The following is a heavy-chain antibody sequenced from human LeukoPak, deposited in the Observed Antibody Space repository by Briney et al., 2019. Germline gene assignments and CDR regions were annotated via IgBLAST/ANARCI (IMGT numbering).Heavy chain of an antibody. D-gene: IGHD3-22*01. J-gene: IGHJ4*02. Sequence: ASVKVSCKASGYTFTSYGISWVRQAPGQGLEWMGWISAYNGNTNYAQKLQGRVTMTTDTSTSTAYMELRSLRSDDTAVYYCARDGNFYDSSGPLDHSGQGTLVTVAS. CDR2: ISAYNGNT. V-gene: IGHV1-18*01. CDR3: ARDGNFYDSSGPLDH. CDR1: GYTFTSYG.